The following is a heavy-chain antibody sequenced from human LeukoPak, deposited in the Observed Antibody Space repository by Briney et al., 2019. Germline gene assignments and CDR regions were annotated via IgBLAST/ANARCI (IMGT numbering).Heavy chain of an antibody. V-gene: IGHV4-34*01. CDR2: INHSGST. CDR3: ARGRGRGYGKNFDY. J-gene: IGHJ4*02. Sequence: TSETLSLTCAVYGGSFSGYYWSWIRQPPGKGLEWIGEINHSGSTNYNPSLKSRVTISVDTSKNQFSLKLSSVTAADTAVYYCARGRGRGYGKNFDYWGQGTLVTVSP. D-gene: IGHD5-12*01. CDR1: GGSFSGYY.